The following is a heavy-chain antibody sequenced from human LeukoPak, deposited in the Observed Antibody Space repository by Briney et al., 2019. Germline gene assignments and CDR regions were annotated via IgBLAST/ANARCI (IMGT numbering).Heavy chain of an antibody. CDR3: VKSGTWADFDS. CDR1: GFTFSSYG. D-gene: IGHD1-26*01. Sequence: SRGSLTLSCSASGFTFSSYGMHWVRQAPGKGLEYVSGVSNKGGSTYYADSVKGRFTISRDNSKNTLHLQMSSLRADDTAVYYCVKSGTWADFDSWGQGTLGTVSS. V-gene: IGHV3-64D*09. J-gene: IGHJ4*02. CDR2: VSNKGGST.